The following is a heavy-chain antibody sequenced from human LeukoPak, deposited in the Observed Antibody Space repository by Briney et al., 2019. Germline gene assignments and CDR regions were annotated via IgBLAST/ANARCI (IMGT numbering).Heavy chain of an antibody. V-gene: IGHV3-21*01. CDR3: ARQRGSSSGWYVDY. Sequence: GGSLRLSCVASGFTFSKNWMHWVRQAPGKGLEWVSSISSSSSYIYYADSVKGRFTISRDNAKNSLYLQMNSLRAEDTAVYYCARQRGSSSGWYVDYWGQGTLVTVSS. D-gene: IGHD6-19*01. CDR2: ISSSSSYI. J-gene: IGHJ4*02. CDR1: GFTFSKNW.